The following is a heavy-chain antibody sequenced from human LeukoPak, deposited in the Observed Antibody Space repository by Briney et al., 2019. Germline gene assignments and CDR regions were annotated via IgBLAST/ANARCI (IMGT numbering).Heavy chain of an antibody. D-gene: IGHD1-1*01. Sequence: GGSLRLSCAASGFTFNNDWMNWVRQAPGKGLEWVGRIKSKIDGGATDYAAPVKGRFTISRDDSKNTLYLQMNSLKTEDTAVYYCTTDFDGTFDYWGQGTLVTVSS. CDR2: IKSKIDGGAT. CDR1: GFTFNNDW. CDR3: TTDFDGTFDY. J-gene: IGHJ4*02. V-gene: IGHV3-15*07.